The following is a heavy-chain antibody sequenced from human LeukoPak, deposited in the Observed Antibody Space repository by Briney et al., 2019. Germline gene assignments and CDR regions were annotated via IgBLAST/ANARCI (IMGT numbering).Heavy chain of an antibody. CDR1: GFTFRNYV. Sequence: GGSLRLSCAASGFTFRNYVMNWVRQAPGKGLEWVSGISGSGDSTYYADSVKGRFTISRDNSKNTLYLQMNSLRVEDTAAYYCAKGSYYDSSGSFYFDYWGQGTLVTVSS. CDR2: ISGSGDST. J-gene: IGHJ4*02. CDR3: AKGSYYDSSGSFYFDY. D-gene: IGHD3-22*01. V-gene: IGHV3-23*01.